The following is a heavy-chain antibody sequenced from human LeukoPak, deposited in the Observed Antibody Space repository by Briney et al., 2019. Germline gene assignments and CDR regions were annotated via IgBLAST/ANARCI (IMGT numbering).Heavy chain of an antibody. Sequence: SVKVSCKASGGTFSSYAISWVRQAPGQGLEWMGRIIPIFGTANYAQKFQGRVTITTDESTSTAYMELSSLRSEDTAVYYCARAWNGFWSGYAGGHNYFDYWGQGTLVTVSS. CDR1: GGTFSSYA. J-gene: IGHJ4*02. CDR3: ARAWNGFWSGYAGGHNYFDY. D-gene: IGHD3-3*01. V-gene: IGHV1-69*05. CDR2: IIPIFGTA.